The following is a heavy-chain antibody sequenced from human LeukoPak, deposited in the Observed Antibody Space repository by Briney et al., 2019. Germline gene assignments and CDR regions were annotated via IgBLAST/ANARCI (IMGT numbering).Heavy chain of an antibody. CDR3: ARDWGMVRGVMYYYYYMDV. J-gene: IGHJ6*03. D-gene: IGHD3-10*01. Sequence: ASVKVSCKASGYTFTSYGISWVRQAPGQGLEWMGWISTYNGNTNYAQKLQGRVTMTTDTSTSTAYMELRSLRSDDTAVYYCARDWGMVRGVMYYYYYMDVWGKGTTVTISS. CDR1: GYTFTSYG. V-gene: IGHV1-18*01. CDR2: ISTYNGNT.